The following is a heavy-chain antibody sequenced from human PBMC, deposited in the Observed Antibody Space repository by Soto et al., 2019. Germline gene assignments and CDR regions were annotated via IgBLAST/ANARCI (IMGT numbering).Heavy chain of an antibody. J-gene: IGHJ5*02. D-gene: IGHD2-2*02. CDR2: INPNSGGT. Sequence: QVQLVQSGAEVKKPGASVKVSCKASGYTFTGYYMHWVRQAPGQGLEWMGWINPNSGGTNYAQKCQGRVTMNRDKSNSTGCMEPGRLRSDDTAVYYCASAQLHDIVVVPAAIGWFDPWGQGTLVTVSS. CDR1: GYTFTGYY. CDR3: ASAQLHDIVVVPAAIGWFDP. V-gene: IGHV1-2*02.